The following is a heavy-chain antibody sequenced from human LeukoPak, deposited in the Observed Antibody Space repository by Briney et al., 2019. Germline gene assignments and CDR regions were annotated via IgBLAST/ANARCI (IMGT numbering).Heavy chain of an antibody. V-gene: IGHV1-18*01. J-gene: IGHJ3*02. CDR3: ARKRYCSGGRCYNAFDI. CDR1: GYTFTSYG. D-gene: IGHD2-15*01. Sequence: ASVKVSCKASGYTFTSYGISWVRQAPGQGLEWMGWISPYNGNTNYAQKLQGRVTMTTDTSTSTAYMELRSLRSDDTAVYYCARKRYCSGGRCYNAFDIWGQGTMVTVSS. CDR2: ISPYNGNT.